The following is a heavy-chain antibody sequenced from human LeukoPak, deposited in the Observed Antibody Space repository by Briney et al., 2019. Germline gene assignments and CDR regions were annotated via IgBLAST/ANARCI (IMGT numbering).Heavy chain of an antibody. J-gene: IGHJ4*02. CDR1: GFTFSRYA. D-gene: IGHD2-2*01. CDR2: ISASGGST. Sequence: GGSLRLSCAASGFTFSRYAMSWVRQAPGKGLEWVSGISASGGSTYYADSVKGRFTISRDTSKNTLYVQMNSLRAEDTAVYYCAKGGDCSSSICYAIDYWGQGTLVIASS. V-gene: IGHV3-23*01. CDR3: AKGGDCSSSICYAIDY.